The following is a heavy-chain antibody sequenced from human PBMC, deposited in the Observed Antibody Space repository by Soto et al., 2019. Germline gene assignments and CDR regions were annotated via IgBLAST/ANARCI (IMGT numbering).Heavy chain of an antibody. CDR3: ASSVVGAANYYYYGMDV. J-gene: IGHJ6*02. Sequence: ASVKVSCKASGYTFTSYGISWVRQAPGQGLEWMGWISAYNGNTNYAQKLQGRVTMTTDTSTSTAYMELRSLRSDDTAVYYCASSVVGAANYYYYGMDVWGQGTTVTVSS. V-gene: IGHV1-18*01. CDR2: ISAYNGNT. CDR1: GYTFTSYG. D-gene: IGHD1-26*01.